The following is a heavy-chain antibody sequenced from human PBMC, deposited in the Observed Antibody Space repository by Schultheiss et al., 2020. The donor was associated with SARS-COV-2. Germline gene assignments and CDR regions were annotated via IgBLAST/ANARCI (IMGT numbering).Heavy chain of an antibody. Sequence: SETLSLTCALYGGSFSGYSWTWIRQPPGKGLEWIGEINHSGSTNYNPSLKSRLSISVDTSKNQFSLKLSSVTAADTAVYYCARFIPGEKYGVDVWGQGTTVTVSS. V-gene: IGHV4-34*01. CDR1: GGSFSGYS. D-gene: IGHD3-10*01. J-gene: IGHJ6*02. CDR3: ARFIPGEKYGVDV. CDR2: INHSGST.